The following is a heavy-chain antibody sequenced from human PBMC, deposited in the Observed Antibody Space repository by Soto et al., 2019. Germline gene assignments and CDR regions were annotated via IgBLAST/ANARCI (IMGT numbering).Heavy chain of an antibody. CDR3: ARYDSSGDFDY. D-gene: IGHD3-22*01. V-gene: IGHV4-30-2*01. CDR2: ISHRGNT. CDR1: GASISLVGYS. Sequence: SETLSLTCGVSGASISLVGYSWSWIRQPPGKGLEWIGYISHRGNTYYNPSLRSQVTISVDRSKNEFSLNLRSVTAADTAMYYCARYDSSGDFDYWGQGTLVTVSS. J-gene: IGHJ4*02.